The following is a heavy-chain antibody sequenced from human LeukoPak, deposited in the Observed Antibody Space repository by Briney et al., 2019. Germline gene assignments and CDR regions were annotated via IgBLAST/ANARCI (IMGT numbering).Heavy chain of an antibody. D-gene: IGHD3-10*01. CDR1: GFTFSSYG. J-gene: IGHJ4*02. CDR2: IGYDGRNK. V-gene: IGHV3-30*02. Sequence: PGGSLRLSCAASGFTFSSYGIHWVRQAPGKGLEWVTFIGYDGRNKYYAASVKGLFTISRDNSKNTLYLQMNSLRAEDTAVYYCAKANAYYYADYWGQGTLVTVSS. CDR3: AKANAYYYADY.